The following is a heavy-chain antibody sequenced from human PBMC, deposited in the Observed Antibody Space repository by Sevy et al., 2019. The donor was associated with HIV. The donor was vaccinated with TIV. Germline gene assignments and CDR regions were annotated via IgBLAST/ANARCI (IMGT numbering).Heavy chain of an antibody. V-gene: IGHV1-69*13. CDR1: GGSFSNSD. CDR2: IIPRCGTA. J-gene: IGHJ4*02. Sequence: ASVKVSCKVSGGSFSNSDVIWVRQAPGQGLEWMGRIIPRCGTANYAQRFQGRVTITADEFTRTVFMELSRLRSEDTALFYCARVGGAREGYDYVGSSFIDHWGQGTLVTVSS. D-gene: IGHD3-16*01. CDR3: ARVGGAREGYDYVGSSFIDH.